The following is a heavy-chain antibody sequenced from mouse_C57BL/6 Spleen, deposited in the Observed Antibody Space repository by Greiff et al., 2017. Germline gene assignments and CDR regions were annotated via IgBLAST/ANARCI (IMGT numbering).Heavy chain of an antibody. Sequence: QVQLQQPGAELVKPGASVKLSCKASGYTFTSYWMQWVKQRPGQGLEWIGEIDPSDSYTNSNQKFKGKATCTVDTSSSTAYMHLSSLTSEDSSVYYCARGDGSSYDGTGNWGQGTTLTVSS. D-gene: IGHD1-1*01. J-gene: IGHJ2*01. CDR3: ARGDGSSYDGTGN. CDR2: IDPSDSYT. V-gene: IGHV1-50*01. CDR1: GYTFTSYW.